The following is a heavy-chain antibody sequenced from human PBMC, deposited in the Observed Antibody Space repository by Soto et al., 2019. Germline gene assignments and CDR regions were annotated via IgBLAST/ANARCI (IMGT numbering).Heavy chain of an antibody. Sequence: ASVKVSCKASGYTFTSSYMHWVRQAPGQGLEWMGIINPSGGNTTYAQKLQGRVTMTRDTSTSTVYMELSSLRSEDTAVYYCARVEYSGYDPFDYWGQGTLVTVSS. CDR1: GYTFTSSY. V-gene: IGHV1-46*03. J-gene: IGHJ4*02. CDR2: INPSGGNT. D-gene: IGHD5-12*01. CDR3: ARVEYSGYDPFDY.